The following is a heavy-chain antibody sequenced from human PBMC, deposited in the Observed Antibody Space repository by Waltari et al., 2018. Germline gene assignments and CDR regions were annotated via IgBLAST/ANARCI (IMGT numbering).Heavy chain of an antibody. CDR2: IYHSGST. CDR3: ARQGDWYFDL. V-gene: IGHV4-38-2*01. Sequence: QVQLQESGPGLVKPSETLSLTCAVSGYSISSGYYWGWIRQPPGKGLEWIGSIYHSGSTYHNPSLKSRVTISVDTSKNQFALKLSSVTAADTAVYYCARQGDWYFDLWGRGTLVTVSS. J-gene: IGHJ2*01. CDR1: GYSISSGYY.